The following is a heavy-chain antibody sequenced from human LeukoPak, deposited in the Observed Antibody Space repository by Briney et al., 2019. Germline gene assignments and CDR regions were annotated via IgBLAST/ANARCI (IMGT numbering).Heavy chain of an antibody. D-gene: IGHD3-16*02. CDR1: GFTFSSYW. V-gene: IGHV3-7*01. Sequence: PGGSLRLSCAASGFTFSSYWMSWVRQAPGKGLEWVANIKQDGSEKYYVDSVKGRFTISRDNAKNSLYLQMNSLRAEDTAVYYCARWLGNRSFYRYFYYYMDVWGKGTTVTVSS. CDR3: ARWLGNRSFYRYFYYYMDV. CDR2: IKQDGSEK. J-gene: IGHJ6*03.